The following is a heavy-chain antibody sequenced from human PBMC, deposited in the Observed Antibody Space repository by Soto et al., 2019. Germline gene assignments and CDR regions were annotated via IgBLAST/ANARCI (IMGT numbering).Heavy chain of an antibody. V-gene: IGHV1-3*01. CDR1: GYTFTSYA. D-gene: IGHD1-26*01. CDR2: INAGNGNT. J-gene: IGHJ6*02. CDR3: ARDMGAAWDYRYYYYGMDV. Sequence: ASVKVSCKASGYTFTSYAMHWVRQAPGQRLEWMGWINAGNGNTKYSQKFQGRVTITRDTSASTAYMELSSLRSEDTAVYYCARDMGAAWDYRYYYYGMDVWGQGTTVTVS.